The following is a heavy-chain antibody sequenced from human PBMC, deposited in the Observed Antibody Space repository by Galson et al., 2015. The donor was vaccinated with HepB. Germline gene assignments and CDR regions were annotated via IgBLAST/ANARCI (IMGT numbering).Heavy chain of an antibody. CDR1: GFTFSGSA. J-gene: IGHJ4*02. CDR2: IRSKANNYAT. D-gene: IGHD6-19*01. Sequence: SLRFSCAASGFTFSGSAIHWVRQASGKGPEWVGRIRSKANNYATSYVPSLKGRFTISRYDSKNMAYLHMKSLKTEDTAVYYCTRLGDFSGYSSRWGQGTLVTVSS. CDR3: TRLGDFSGYSSR. V-gene: IGHV3-73*01.